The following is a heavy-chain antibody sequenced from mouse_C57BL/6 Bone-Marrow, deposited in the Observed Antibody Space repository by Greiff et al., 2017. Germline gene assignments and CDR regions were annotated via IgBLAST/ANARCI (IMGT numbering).Heavy chain of an antibody. V-gene: IGHV1-81*01. Sequence: VQLQESGAELARPGASVKLSCKASGYTFTSYGISWVKQRTGQGLEWIGEIYPRSGNTYYNEKFKGKATLTADKSSRTAYMELRSLTSEDSAVYFCARRMYYLDYWGQGTTLTVSS. CDR2: IYPRSGNT. J-gene: IGHJ2*01. CDR1: GYTFTSYG. CDR3: ARRMYYLDY.